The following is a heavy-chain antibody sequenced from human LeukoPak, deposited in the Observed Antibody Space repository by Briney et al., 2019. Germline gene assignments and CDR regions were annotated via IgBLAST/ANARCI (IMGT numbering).Heavy chain of an antibody. Sequence: GGSLRLSCAASGFTFSSHALSWVRRAPGKGLEWVSSLSGSGYNTYYADSVKGRFTISRDNSKNTPYLQMNSLRAEDTAVYYCAKDLFTLDAFDIWGQGTMATVSS. CDR2: LSGSGYNT. V-gene: IGHV3-23*01. D-gene: IGHD2/OR15-2a*01. CDR3: AKDLFTLDAFDI. CDR1: GFTFSSHA. J-gene: IGHJ3*02.